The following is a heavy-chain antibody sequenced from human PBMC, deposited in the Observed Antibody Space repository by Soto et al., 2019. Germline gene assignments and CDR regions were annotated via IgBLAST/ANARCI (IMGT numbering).Heavy chain of an antibody. CDR2: INSDGSST. V-gene: IGHV3-74*01. Sequence: GGSLRLSCAASGFTFSSYWMHWVRQAPGKGLVWVSRINSDGSSTSYADSVKGRFTNSRDNAKNTLYLQMNSLRAEDTAEYYCARDYGDYTPYYYYYGMDVWGQGTTVTVSS. J-gene: IGHJ6*02. D-gene: IGHD4-17*01. CDR3: ARDYGDYTPYYYYYGMDV. CDR1: GFTFSSYW.